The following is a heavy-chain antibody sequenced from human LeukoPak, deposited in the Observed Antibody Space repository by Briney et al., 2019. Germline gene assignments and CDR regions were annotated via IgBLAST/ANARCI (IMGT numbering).Heavy chain of an antibody. J-gene: IGHJ4*02. V-gene: IGHV3-30-3*01. CDR1: GFTFSSYA. CDR2: ISYDGSNK. Sequence: PGGSLRLSCAASGFTFSSYAMHWVRQAPGKGLEWVAVISYDGSNKYYADSVKGRFTISRDNSKNTLYLQMNSLRAEDTAVYYCARTDSSGYTRGYFDYWGQGTLVTVSS. CDR3: ARTDSSGYTRGYFDY. D-gene: IGHD3-22*01.